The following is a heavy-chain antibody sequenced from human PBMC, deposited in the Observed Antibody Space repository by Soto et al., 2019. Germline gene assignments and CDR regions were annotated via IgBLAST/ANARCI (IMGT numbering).Heavy chain of an antibody. J-gene: IGHJ4*02. CDR2: IYNDGTYS. CDR3: TRGPRPISTGTGAY. Sequence: GGSLRLSCAASGFIFKMYWMHWVRQSPGKGLVWISRIYNDGTYSDYADSVRVRFTISRDNVNDTLYLQMNNLRAEDSGLYYCTRGPRPISTGTGAYWGQGTQVTV. V-gene: IGHV3-74*01. D-gene: IGHD3-10*01. CDR1: GFIFKMYW.